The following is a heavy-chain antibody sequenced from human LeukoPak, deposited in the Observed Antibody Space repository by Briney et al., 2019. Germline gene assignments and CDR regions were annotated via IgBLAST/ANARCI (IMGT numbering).Heavy chain of an antibody. D-gene: IGHD3-22*01. V-gene: IGHV4-59*01. CDR3: ASRDYYDSSGFDY. CDR2: IYYSGST. J-gene: IGHJ4*02. Sequence: SETLSLTCTVSGGSISSYYWSWIRQLPGKGLEWIGYIYYSGSTNYNPSLKSRVTISVDTSKNQFSLKLSSVTAADTAVYYCASRDYYDSSGFDYWGQGTLVTVSS. CDR1: GGSISSYY.